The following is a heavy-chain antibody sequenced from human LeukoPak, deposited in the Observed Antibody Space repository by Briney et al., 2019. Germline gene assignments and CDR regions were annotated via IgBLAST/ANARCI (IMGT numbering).Heavy chain of an antibody. V-gene: IGHV4-34*01. D-gene: IGHD3-9*01. Sequence: SETLSLTCAVYGGSICGYYWSWIRQPPGKGLEWVGEIHYTGATSYNPSLKSRATISIETSKNQVSLRLSSVTAADTAVYYCTRGNILSGYCFDFWGQGALVTVSS. CDR2: IHYTGAT. CDR3: TRGNILSGYCFDF. CDR1: GGSICGYY. J-gene: IGHJ4*02.